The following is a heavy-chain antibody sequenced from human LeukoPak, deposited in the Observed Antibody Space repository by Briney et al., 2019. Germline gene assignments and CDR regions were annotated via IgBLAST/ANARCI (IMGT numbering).Heavy chain of an antibody. Sequence: GGSLRLSCAASGFTFRDYYMSWIRQAPGKGLEWLSYISSSGSTMDYAGSVKGRFTISRDNAKNSLYLQMNSLRAEDTAVYYCARDRKAGYCSGGTCYHNWFDPWGQGTLVTVSS. CDR2: ISSSGSTM. J-gene: IGHJ5*02. CDR3: ARDRKAGYCSGGTCYHNWFDP. V-gene: IGHV3-11*01. D-gene: IGHD2-15*01. CDR1: GFTFRDYY.